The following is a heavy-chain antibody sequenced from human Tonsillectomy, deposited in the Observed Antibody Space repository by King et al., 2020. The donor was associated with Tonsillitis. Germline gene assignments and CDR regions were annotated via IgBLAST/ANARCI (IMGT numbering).Heavy chain of an antibody. D-gene: IGHD1-1*01. CDR3: ARSPATLEVKYYHYYYYMAV. CDR2: LITLLAAV. V-gene: IGHV1-69*04. CDR1: GGTFSNYA. J-gene: IGHJ6*03. Sequence: QLVQSGAEVKKPGSSVKGSCKASGGTFSNYALSWVRQAPGQGLEWMGRLITLLAAVNYAQRFQGRVTIIADKSTSTAYMELSSLRSEDTSVYYCARSPATLEVKYYHYYYYMAVWGKGTSVTASS.